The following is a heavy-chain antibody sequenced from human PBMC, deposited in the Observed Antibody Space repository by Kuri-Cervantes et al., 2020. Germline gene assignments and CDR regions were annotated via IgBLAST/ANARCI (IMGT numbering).Heavy chain of an antibody. CDR3: ARGKDLATFDI. Sequence: SVKVSCKASGGTFSSYAISWVRQAPGQGLEWMGGIIPIFGTANYAQKFQGRVTITADESTSTAYMELSSLRSEDTAVYYGARGKDLATFDIWGQGTMVNVSS. V-gene: IGHV1-69*13. J-gene: IGHJ3*02. CDR1: GGTFSSYA. CDR2: IIPIFGTA. D-gene: IGHD3-16*01.